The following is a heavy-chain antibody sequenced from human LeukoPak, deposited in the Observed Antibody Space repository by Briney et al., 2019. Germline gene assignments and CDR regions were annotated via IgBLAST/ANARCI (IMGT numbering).Heavy chain of an antibody. CDR3: ARATGSTRGAYHFNY. V-gene: IGHV6-1*01. CDR2: TFYRSKWYN. D-gene: IGHD2-2*01. J-gene: IGHJ4*02. Sequence: SQTLSLTCAISGDSVFSNTAAWNWVRQSPSGGLEWLGSTFYRSKWYNEYAVSVKSRITITPDTSKNQFSLQLNSVTPEDAALYFCARATGSTRGAYHFNYWGQGTLVTVSS. CDR1: GDSVFSNTAA.